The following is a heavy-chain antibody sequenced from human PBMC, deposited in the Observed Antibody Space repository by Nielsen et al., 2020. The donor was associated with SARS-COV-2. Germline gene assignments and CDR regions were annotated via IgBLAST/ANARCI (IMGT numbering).Heavy chain of an antibody. V-gene: IGHV1-2*06. CDR2: INPNSGGT. CDR3: ARDKAGPSLSFDY. J-gene: IGHJ4*02. Sequence: ASVKVSCKASGYTFTGYYMHWVRQAPGQGLEWMGRINPNSGGTNYAQKFQGRVTMTRDTSISTAYMELSSLRSEDTAVYYCARDKAGPSLSFDYWGQGTLVTVSS. D-gene: IGHD1-14*01. CDR1: GYTFTGYY.